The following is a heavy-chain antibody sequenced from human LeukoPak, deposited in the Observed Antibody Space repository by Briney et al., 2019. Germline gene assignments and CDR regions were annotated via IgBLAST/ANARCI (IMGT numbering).Heavy chain of an antibody. CDR2: ISTSSSYI. D-gene: IGHD3-9*01. Sequence: PGGSLRLSCAASGFTFSRHNMNWVRQAPGKGLEWVSSISTSSSYIYYADSVKGRFTISRDNAKNSLYLQMNSLRAEDTAVYYCAKDRNQYFDPNFDYWGQGTLVTVSS. J-gene: IGHJ4*02. V-gene: IGHV3-21*04. CDR1: GFTFSRHN. CDR3: AKDRNQYFDPNFDY.